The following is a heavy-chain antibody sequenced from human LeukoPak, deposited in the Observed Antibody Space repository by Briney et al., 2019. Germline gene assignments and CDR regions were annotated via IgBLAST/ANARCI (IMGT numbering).Heavy chain of an antibody. Sequence: GGSLRLSCAASGFTFSSYGMHWVRQAPGKGLEWVAAISYDGSNKYYADSVKGRFTISRDNSKNTLYLQMNSLRAEDTAVYYCAKSIGIVGLLDYWGQGTLVTVSS. CDR2: ISYDGSNK. D-gene: IGHD3/OR15-3a*01. CDR3: AKSIGIVGLLDY. J-gene: IGHJ4*02. V-gene: IGHV3-30*18. CDR1: GFTFSSYG.